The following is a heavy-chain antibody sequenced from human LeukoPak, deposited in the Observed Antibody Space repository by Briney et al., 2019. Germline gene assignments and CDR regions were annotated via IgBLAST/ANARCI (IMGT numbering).Heavy chain of an antibody. D-gene: IGHD6-19*01. J-gene: IGHJ4*02. CDR3: AKDGPHSSGWYREFDY. CDR2: INHNGNVN. Sequence: GGSLRLSCAASGFTFSSYWMNWARQAPGKGLEWVASINHNGNVNYYVDSVKGRFTISRDNSKNTLYLQMNSLRAEDTAVYYCAKDGPHSSGWYREFDYWGQGTLVTVSS. V-gene: IGHV3-7*03. CDR1: GFTFSSYW.